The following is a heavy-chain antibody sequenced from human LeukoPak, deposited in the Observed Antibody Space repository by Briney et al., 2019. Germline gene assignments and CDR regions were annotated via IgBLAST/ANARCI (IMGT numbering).Heavy chain of an antibody. D-gene: IGHD1-26*01. Sequence: ASVTVSCKASGGTFSSYAISWVRQAPGQGLEWMGGIIPIFGTANYAQKFQGRVTITADESTSTAYMELSSLRSEDTAVYYCARVGGTNYYYYGMDVWGQGTTVTVSS. CDR1: GGTFSSYA. CDR2: IIPIFGTA. V-gene: IGHV1-69*13. CDR3: ARVGGTNYYYYGMDV. J-gene: IGHJ6*02.